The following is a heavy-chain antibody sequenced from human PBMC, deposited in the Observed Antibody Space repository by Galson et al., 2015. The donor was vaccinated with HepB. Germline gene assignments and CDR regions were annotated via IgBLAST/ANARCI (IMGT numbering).Heavy chain of an antibody. CDR2: VNPNGGGT. CDR1: GSTSTHYY. J-gene: IGHJ3*02. CDR3: ARSSLYKWNGYDAFDI. D-gene: IGHD1-1*01. V-gene: IGHV1-2*02. Sequence: SVKVSCKASGSTSTHYYIHWVRQAPGQGLEWMGWVNPNGGGTDYAQKFQGRVTLTGDTSISTAYMELSDMKSDDTAVYYCARSSLYKWNGYDAFDIWGQGTLVTVSS.